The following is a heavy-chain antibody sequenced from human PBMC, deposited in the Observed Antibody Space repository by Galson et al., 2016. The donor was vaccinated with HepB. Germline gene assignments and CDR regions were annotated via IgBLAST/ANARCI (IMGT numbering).Heavy chain of an antibody. D-gene: IGHD1-26*01. J-gene: IGHJ2*01. Sequence: SLRLSCAASGFTFSTYSMNWVRQAPGKGLEWVSFISITSGYKYYADSLKGRVTISRDNAKNSLYLQMNSLRAEDTAVYYCARAPEGDSGYFDLWGRGTLVTVSS. V-gene: IGHV3-21*01. CDR1: GFTFSTYS. CDR3: ARAPEGDSGYFDL. CDR2: ISITSGYK.